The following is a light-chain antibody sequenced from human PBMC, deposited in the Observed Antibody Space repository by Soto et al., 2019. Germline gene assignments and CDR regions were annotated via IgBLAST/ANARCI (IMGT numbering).Light chain of an antibody. CDR1: QAISNY. CDR2: DAS. V-gene: IGKV1-33*01. Sequence: DIQMTQSPSSLSASVGDRVTITCQASQAISNYLNWYQQKPGKAPKLLIYDASNLETGVPSRFSGSGSGTDFTFSNSSLQPQDIGTYYCQQYDNLPPFAFGHGTKVDIK. CDR3: QQYDNLPPFA. J-gene: IGKJ3*01.